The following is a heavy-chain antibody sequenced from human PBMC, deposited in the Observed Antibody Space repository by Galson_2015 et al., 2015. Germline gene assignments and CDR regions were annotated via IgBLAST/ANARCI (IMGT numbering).Heavy chain of an antibody. V-gene: IGHV1-3*01. D-gene: IGHD3-16*01. CDR2: INAGNGNT. CDR3: ARDRPCMSTFGGVIGYYFYCMDV. CDR1: GYTFTSYA. Sequence: SVKVSCKASGYTFTSYAMHWVRQAPGQRLEWMGWINAGNGNTKYSQKFQGRVTITRDTSASTAYMELSSLRSEDTAVYYCARDRPCMSTFGGVIGYYFYCMDVWGQGTPVTVSS. J-gene: IGHJ6*02.